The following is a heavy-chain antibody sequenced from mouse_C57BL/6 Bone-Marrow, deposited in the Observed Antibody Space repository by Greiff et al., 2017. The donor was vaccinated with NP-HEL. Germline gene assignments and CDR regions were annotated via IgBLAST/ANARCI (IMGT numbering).Heavy chain of an antibody. D-gene: IGHD1-1*01. CDR2: IHPNSGST. CDR3: ARREITAVDALDY. J-gene: IGHJ4*01. V-gene: IGHV1-64*01. Sequence: QVQLQQPGAELVKPGASVKLSCKASGYTFTSYWMHWVKQRPGQGLEWIGMIHPNSGSTNYNEKFKSKATLTVDKSSSTAYMQLSSLTSEDSAVYYCARREITAVDALDYWGQGTSVTVSS. CDR1: GYTFTSYW.